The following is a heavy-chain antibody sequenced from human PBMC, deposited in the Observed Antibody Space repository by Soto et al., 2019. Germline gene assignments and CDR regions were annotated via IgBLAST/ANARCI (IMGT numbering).Heavy chain of an antibody. CDR1: GYSFTSYW. D-gene: IGHD6-13*01. V-gene: IGHV5-51*01. J-gene: IGHJ6*03. CDR3: ARRSSSIAAAGYYYYMDV. Sequence: GESLKISCKGSGYSFTSYWIGWVRQMPGKGLEWMGIIYPGDSDTRYSPSFQGQVTISADKSISTAYLQWSSLKASDTAMYYFARRSSSIAAAGYYYYMDVWGKGTTVTVSS. CDR2: IYPGDSDT.